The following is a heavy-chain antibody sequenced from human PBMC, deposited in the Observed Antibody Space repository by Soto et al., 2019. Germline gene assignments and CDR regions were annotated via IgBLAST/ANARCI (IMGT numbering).Heavy chain of an antibody. CDR1: GFTFSSYG. J-gene: IGHJ6*02. D-gene: IGHD5-12*01. CDR3: AKVATPNYYYYYGMEV. Sequence: GGSLRLSCAASGFTFSSYGMHWVRQAPGKGLQWVAVISYDGSNKYYADSVKGRFTISRDNSKNTLYLQMNSLRAEDTAVYYCAKVATPNYYYYYGMEVWGQGTTVTVSS. V-gene: IGHV3-30*18. CDR2: ISYDGSNK.